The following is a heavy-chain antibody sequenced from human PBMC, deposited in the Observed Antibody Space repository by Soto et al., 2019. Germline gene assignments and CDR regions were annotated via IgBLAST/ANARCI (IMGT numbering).Heavy chain of an antibody. J-gene: IGHJ5*02. CDR3: VKDRAFRTVAGADR. CDR1: GFSINTYW. V-gene: IGHV3-7*03. D-gene: IGHD6-19*01. Sequence: GGSLRLSXSGFGFSINTYWMNWIRQTPGKGLEWVANINPEGNAKTYVDPVKGRFTVSRDNSQNTLFLQMDSLRVEDTATYYCVKDRAFRTVAGADRWGHGTLVTVSS. CDR2: INPEGNAK.